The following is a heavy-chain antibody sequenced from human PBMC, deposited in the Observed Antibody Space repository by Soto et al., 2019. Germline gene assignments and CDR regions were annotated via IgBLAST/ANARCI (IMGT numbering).Heavy chain of an antibody. J-gene: IGHJ3*02. CDR1: GYTFTSYY. V-gene: IGHV1-46*01. Sequence: RASVKVSCKASGYTFTSYYMHWVRQAPGQGLEWMGIINPSGGSTSYAQKFQGRVTMTRDTSTSTVYMELSSLRSEDTAVYYCARVRPVTSTVVTSDAFDIWGQGTMVTVSS. D-gene: IGHD2-21*02. CDR3: ARVRPVTSTVVTSDAFDI. CDR2: INPSGGST.